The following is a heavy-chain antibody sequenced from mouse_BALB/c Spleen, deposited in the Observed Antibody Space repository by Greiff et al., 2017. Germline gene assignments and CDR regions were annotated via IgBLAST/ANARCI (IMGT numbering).Heavy chain of an antibody. CDR2: ISNSGST. CDR3: ARDITTTTGFAY. V-gene: IGHV3-8*02. J-gene: IGHJ3*01. CDR1: GDSFTSCY. D-gene: IGHD1-2*01. Sequence: EVQRVESGPSLVKPSQTLSLTCSVTGDSFTSCYWNWIRKFPGNKLEYMGYISNSGSTYYNPTLKSRISITPDTTKNQYYLQLNSVTTKDTDTYYCARDITTTTGFAYWGQGTLVTVSA.